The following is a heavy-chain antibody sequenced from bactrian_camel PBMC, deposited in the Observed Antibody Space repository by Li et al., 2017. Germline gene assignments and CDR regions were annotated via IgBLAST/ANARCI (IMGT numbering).Heavy chain of an antibody. V-gene: IGHV3S1*01. CDR2: MDSGGRK. CDR3: ATDFHFRFGSLLGSQ. D-gene: IGHD1*01. J-gene: IGHJ4*01. Sequence: QLVESGGGSVQAGGSLRVSCAASMSTYMNYCMAWFRQAPGEEREGVAVMDSGGRKTYADSVEGRFNISRENAKNTLYLQMNSLKSEDGGVYYCATDFHFRFGSLLGSQWGQGTQVTVS. CDR1: MSTYMNYC.